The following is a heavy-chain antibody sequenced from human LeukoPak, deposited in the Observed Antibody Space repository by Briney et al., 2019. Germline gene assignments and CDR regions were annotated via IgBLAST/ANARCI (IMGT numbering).Heavy chain of an antibody. Sequence: PSETLSLICTVSGGSISSYYWSWIRQPPGKGLEWIGYIYYSGSTNYNPSLKSRVTISVDTSKNQFSLKLSSVTAADTAVYYCARVGYYYDSGGYYDAFDIWGQGTMVTVSS. D-gene: IGHD3-22*01. CDR3: ARVGYYYDSGGYYDAFDI. J-gene: IGHJ3*02. CDR2: IYYSGST. CDR1: GGSISSYY. V-gene: IGHV4-59*01.